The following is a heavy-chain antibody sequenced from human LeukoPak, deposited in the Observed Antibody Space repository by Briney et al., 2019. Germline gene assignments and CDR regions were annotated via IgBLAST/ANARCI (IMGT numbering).Heavy chain of an antibody. V-gene: IGHV3-21*01. CDR3: ARDSLVLEPAA. J-gene: IGHJ4*02. D-gene: IGHD2-2*01. CDR2: ISSSSYI. Sequence: GGSLRLSCAASGFTFRGYSMNWVRQAPEKGLEWVSSISSSSYIYYADSVKGRFTISRDNAKNSLYLQMNSLRSEDTAVYYCARDSLVLEPAAWGQGALVTVSS. CDR1: GFTFRGYS.